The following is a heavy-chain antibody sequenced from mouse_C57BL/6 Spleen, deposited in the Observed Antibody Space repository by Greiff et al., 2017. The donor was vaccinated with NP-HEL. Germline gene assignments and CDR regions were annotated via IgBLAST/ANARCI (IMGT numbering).Heavy chain of an antibody. J-gene: IGHJ2*01. D-gene: IGHD1-1*01. CDR1: GYTFTDYN. CDR2: INPNNGGT. V-gene: IGHV1-22*01. Sequence: EVQLQQSGPELVKPGASVKMSCKASGYTFTDYNMHWVKQSPGKGLEWIGYINPNNGGTSYNQKFKGKATLTVNTSSSTAYMELRSLTSEDSAVYYCSNGDYYYGPDYWGQGTTLTVAS. CDR3: SNGDYYYGPDY.